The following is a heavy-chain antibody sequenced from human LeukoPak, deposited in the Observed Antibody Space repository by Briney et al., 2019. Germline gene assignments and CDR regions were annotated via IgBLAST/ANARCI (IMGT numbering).Heavy chain of an antibody. CDR3: ASFSFVYYGMAV. CDR1: GDSVSSNSAA. V-gene: IGHV6-1*01. CDR2: TYYRSKWYN. Sequence: SQTLSLTCAISGDSVSSNSAAWNWIRQSPSRGLEWLGRTYYRSKWYNYYAVSVKIRITINPATSKNKFSLQLNSVTPEDTAVYYCASFSFVYYGMAVWGQGTTVTVSS. J-gene: IGHJ6*02.